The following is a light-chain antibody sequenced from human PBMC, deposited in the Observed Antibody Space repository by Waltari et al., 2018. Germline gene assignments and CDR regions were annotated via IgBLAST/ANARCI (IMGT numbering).Light chain of an antibody. CDR2: WAS. Sequence: DIVMTQSPDSLAVSLGERATINCKSSQRVLYSSNNKNYLAWYQQKPGQPPKLLIYWASTRESGVPDRFSGSGSGTDFTLTISSLQAEDVAVYYCHQHYTNPWTFGQGTKVEIK. V-gene: IGKV4-1*01. CDR1: QRVLYSSNNKNY. CDR3: HQHYTNPWT. J-gene: IGKJ1*01.